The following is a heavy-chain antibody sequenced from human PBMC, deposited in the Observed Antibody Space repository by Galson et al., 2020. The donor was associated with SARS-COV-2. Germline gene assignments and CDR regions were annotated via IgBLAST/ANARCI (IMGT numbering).Heavy chain of an antibody. CDR1: GGSISNYNYY. D-gene: IGHD4-17*01. CDR3: ARNDYADYEDACDI. CDR2: IYHSGNT. J-gene: IGHJ3*02. Sequence: ASETLSLTCTVSGGSISNYNYYWAWIRQPPGKGLEWIGTIYHSGNTYYNPSLESRLIISIDTSKNQFSLRLSSVTAADAAVYYCARNDYADYEDACDIGGQGTMVTVSS. V-gene: IGHV4-39*07.